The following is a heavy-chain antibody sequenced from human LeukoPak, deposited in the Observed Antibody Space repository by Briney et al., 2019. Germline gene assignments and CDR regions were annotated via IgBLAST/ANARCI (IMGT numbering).Heavy chain of an antibody. V-gene: IGHV4-59*01. CDR1: GGSISSYY. CDR3: ARKANWNDQGAFDI. D-gene: IGHD1-20*01. CDR2: IYYSGST. Sequence: SETLSLTCTVSGGSISSYYWSWIRQPPGKGLEWIGYIYYSGSTNYNPSLKSRVTISVDTSKNQFSLKLSSVTAADTAVYYCARKANWNDQGAFDIWGQGTMVTVSS. J-gene: IGHJ3*02.